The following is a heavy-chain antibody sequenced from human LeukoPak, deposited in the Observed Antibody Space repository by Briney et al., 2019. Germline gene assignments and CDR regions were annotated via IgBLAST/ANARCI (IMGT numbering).Heavy chain of an antibody. Sequence: SETLSLTCTVSGGSISSYYWSWIRQPAGKGLEWIGRIYTSGSTNYNPSLKSRVTMSVDTSKNQFSLKLSSVTAADTAVYYCARASMVRGVITYYFDYWGLGTLVTVSS. CDR2: IYTSGST. CDR1: GGSISSYY. V-gene: IGHV4-4*07. J-gene: IGHJ4*02. CDR3: ARASMVRGVITYYFDY. D-gene: IGHD3-10*01.